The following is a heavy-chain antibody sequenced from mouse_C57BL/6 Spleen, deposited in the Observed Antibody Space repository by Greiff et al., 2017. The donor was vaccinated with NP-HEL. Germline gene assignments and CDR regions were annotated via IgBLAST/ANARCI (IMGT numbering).Heavy chain of an antibody. CDR2: IYPRSGNT. Sequence: LVESGAELARPGASVKLSCKASGYTFTSYGISWVKQRTGQGLEWIGEIYPRSGNTYYNEKFKGKATLTADKSSSTAYMELRSLTSEDSAVYFCARRKGSITTVPYAMDYWGQGTSVTVSS. D-gene: IGHD1-1*01. J-gene: IGHJ4*01. CDR3: ARRKGSITTVPYAMDY. V-gene: IGHV1-81*01. CDR1: GYTFTSYG.